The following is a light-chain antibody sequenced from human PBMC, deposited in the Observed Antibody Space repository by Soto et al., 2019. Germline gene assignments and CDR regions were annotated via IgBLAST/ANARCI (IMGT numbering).Light chain of an antibody. Sequence: EIVLTQSPGTLSLSPGERATLSCRASQSVSSSWLAWYQQKPGQAPRLLIYGVSSRATGIPDRFSGSGSGTDFTLTISRLEPEDFAVYYCQQNGSSPPLSFGGGTRVEIK. V-gene: IGKV3-20*01. CDR3: QQNGSSPPLS. J-gene: IGKJ4*01. CDR1: QSVSSSW. CDR2: GVS.